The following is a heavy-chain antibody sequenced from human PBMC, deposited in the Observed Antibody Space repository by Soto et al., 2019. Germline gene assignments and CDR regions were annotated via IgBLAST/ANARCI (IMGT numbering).Heavy chain of an antibody. D-gene: IGHD2-15*01. J-gene: IGHJ5*02. CDR3: ARERGGNDWFDP. CDR2: IYYSGST. Sequence: SETLSLTCTFSGFSISSGGYYLSWIRQHPGKGLEWIGYIYYSGSTYYNPSLKSRVTISVDTSKNQFSLKLSSVTAADTAVYYCARERGGNDWFDPWGQGTLVTVSS. V-gene: IGHV4-31*03. CDR1: GFSISSGGYY.